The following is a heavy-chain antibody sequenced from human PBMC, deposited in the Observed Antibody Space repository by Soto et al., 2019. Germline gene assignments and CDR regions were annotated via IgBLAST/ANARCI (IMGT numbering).Heavy chain of an antibody. J-gene: IGHJ4*02. V-gene: IGHV5-51*01. CDR2: IYPGDSDN. CDR3: ARHLGITGTTSHCFDY. CDR1: GYSFTSYW. Sequence: PGESLKVSCKGSGYSFTSYWIGWVRQMPGKGLEWMGIIYPGDSDNRYSPSFQGQVTISADKYISTAYLQWSSLKASDTAMYYCARHLGITGTTSHCFDYWGQGNMVTVSS. D-gene: IGHD1-7*01.